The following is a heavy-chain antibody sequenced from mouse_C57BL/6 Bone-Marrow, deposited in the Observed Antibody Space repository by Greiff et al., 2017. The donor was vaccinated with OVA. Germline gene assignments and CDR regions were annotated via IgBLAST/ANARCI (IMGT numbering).Heavy chain of an antibody. CDR1: GYTFTSYW. Sequence: QVQLQQPGAELVRPGSSVKLSCKASGYTFTSYWMDWVKQRPGQGLEWIGNIYPSDSETHYNQKFKDKATLTVDKSSSTAYMQLSSLTSEDSAVYYCAREGLRRGYYYAMDYWGKGTSVTVSS. D-gene: IGHD2-4*01. CDR3: AREGLRRGYYYAMDY. CDR2: IYPSDSET. V-gene: IGHV1-61*01. J-gene: IGHJ4*01.